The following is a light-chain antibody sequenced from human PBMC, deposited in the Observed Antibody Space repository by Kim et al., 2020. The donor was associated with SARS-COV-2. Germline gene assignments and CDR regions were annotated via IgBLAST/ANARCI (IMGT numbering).Light chain of an antibody. Sequence: ASGGDRVTITCRASQNINSYLIWYQQKPGKAPKLLIYAASSLQTGVPSRFSRSGYGTDFTLTITSLQPEDFATYYCQQHYNTPIAFGQGTRLEIK. CDR3: QQHYNTPIA. V-gene: IGKV1-39*01. CDR1: QNINSY. CDR2: AAS. J-gene: IGKJ5*01.